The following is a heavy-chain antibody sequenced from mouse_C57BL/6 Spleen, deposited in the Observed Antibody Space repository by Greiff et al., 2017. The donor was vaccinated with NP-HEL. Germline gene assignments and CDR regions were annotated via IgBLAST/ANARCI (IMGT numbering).Heavy chain of an antibody. CDR2: IDPENGDT. J-gene: IGHJ1*03. V-gene: IGHV14-4*01. Sequence: VQLKQSGAELVRPGASVKLSCTASGFNIKDDYMHWVKQRPEQGLEWIGWIDPENGDTEYASKFQGKATITADTSSNTAYLQLSSLTSEDTAVYYCSPYDYFDVWGTGTTVTVSS. CDR3: SPYDYFDV. D-gene: IGHD2-3*01. CDR1: GFNIKDDY.